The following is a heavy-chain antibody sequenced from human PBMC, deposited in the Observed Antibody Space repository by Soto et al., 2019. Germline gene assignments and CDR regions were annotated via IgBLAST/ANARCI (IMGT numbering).Heavy chain of an antibody. V-gene: IGHV1-18*01. Sequence: QVQLVQSGDEVKKPGASVKVSCKASGYIFVNYGIAWVRQAPGQGLEWMGWISPYTGHTHFATKVQGRLTMTTDTCTSTAYMDLGSLTSDDTAVYYCVMVDNYVTPTPQDVWGQGTTVTVSS. D-gene: IGHD3-16*01. CDR2: ISPYTGHT. J-gene: IGHJ6*02. CDR1: GYIFVNYG. CDR3: VMVDNYVTPTPQDV.